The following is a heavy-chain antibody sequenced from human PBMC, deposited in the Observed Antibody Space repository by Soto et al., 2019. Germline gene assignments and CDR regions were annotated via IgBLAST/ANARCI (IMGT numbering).Heavy chain of an antibody. Sequence: SETLSLTCAVYGGSFSGYYWSWIRQPPGKGLEWIGEINHSGSTNYNPSLKSRVTISVDTSKNQFSLKLGSVTAADTAVYYCARARLRGWYFDYWGQGTLVTVSS. CDR1: GGSFSGYY. D-gene: IGHD2-15*01. J-gene: IGHJ4*02. V-gene: IGHV4-34*01. CDR2: INHSGST. CDR3: ARARLRGWYFDY.